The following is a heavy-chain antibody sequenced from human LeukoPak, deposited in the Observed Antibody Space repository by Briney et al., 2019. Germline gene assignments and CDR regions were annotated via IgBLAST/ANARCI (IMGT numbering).Heavy chain of an antibody. D-gene: IGHD3-10*01. CDR1: GYTFNSYG. CDR3: ARDRLLWFGERAPGDASPDFDY. CDR2: ISAYNGNT. Sequence: ASVKVSCKASGYTFNSYGISWVRQAPGQGLEWMGWISAYNGNTNYAQKVQGRVTMTTDTSTSTAYMELRSLRSDDTAVYYCARDRLLWFGERAPGDASPDFDYWGQGTLVTVSS. V-gene: IGHV1-18*01. J-gene: IGHJ4*02.